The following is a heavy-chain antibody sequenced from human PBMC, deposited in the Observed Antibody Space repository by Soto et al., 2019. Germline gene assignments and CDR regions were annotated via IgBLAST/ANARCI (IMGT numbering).Heavy chain of an antibody. Sequence: SETLSLTCAVYGGSFSGYYWSWIRQPPGKGLEWIGEINHSGSTNYNPSLKSRVTISVDTSKNQFSLKLSSVTAADTAVYYCARHVTYGDPYNWFDPWGQGTLVTVSS. CDR1: GGSFSGYY. V-gene: IGHV4-34*01. J-gene: IGHJ5*02. CDR3: ARHVTYGDPYNWFDP. D-gene: IGHD4-17*01. CDR2: INHSGST.